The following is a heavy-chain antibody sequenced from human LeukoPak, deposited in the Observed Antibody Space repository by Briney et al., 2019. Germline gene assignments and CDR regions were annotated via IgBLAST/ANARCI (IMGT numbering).Heavy chain of an antibody. Sequence: PSETLSLTCTVSGGSISSGGYYWSWIRQHPGKGLEWIGYFYYSGSTYYNPSLKSRVTMSVDTSKNQFSLKLSSVTAADTAVYYCATYDYVWGSYRQAYFDYWGQGTLVTVSS. CDR1: GGSISSGGYY. CDR2: FYYSGST. D-gene: IGHD3-16*02. CDR3: ATYDYVWGSYRQAYFDY. V-gene: IGHV4-31*03. J-gene: IGHJ4*02.